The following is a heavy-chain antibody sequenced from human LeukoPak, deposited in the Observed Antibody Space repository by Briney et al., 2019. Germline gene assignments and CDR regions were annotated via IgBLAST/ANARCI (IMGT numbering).Heavy chain of an antibody. D-gene: IGHD6-6*01. J-gene: IGHJ4*02. CDR3: ASDPSSSNNFFDF. CDR2: INLNSGGT. V-gene: IGHV1-2*06. Sequence: ASVKVSCKASGFTFSDYYIHWVRQAPGQGLDYMGHINLNSGGTFYVQKFQGRVTMTRDTSISTAYMDLSRLTSDDTAVYFCASDPSSSNNFFDFWGQGTLVTVSS. CDR1: GFTFSDYY.